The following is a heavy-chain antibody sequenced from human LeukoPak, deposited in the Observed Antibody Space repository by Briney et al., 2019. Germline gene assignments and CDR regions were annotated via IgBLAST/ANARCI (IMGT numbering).Heavy chain of an antibody. V-gene: IGHV1-69*04. CDR2: IIPIIGIA. J-gene: IGHJ6*02. D-gene: IGHD3-9*01. CDR3: ARFSDILTGYRYYGMDV. CDR1: GGTFSSYA. Sequence: ASVKVSCKASGGTFSSYAISWVRQAPGQGLEWMGRIIPIIGIANYAQKFQGRVTITADKSTSTAYMELSSLRSEDTAVYYCARFSDILTGYRYYGMDVWGQGTTVTVSS.